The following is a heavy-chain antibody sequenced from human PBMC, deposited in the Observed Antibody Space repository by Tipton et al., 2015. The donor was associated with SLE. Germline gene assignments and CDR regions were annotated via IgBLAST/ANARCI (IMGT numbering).Heavy chain of an antibody. CDR1: GGSVSSSSYY. Sequence: TLSLTCTVSGGSVSSSSYYWGWIRQPPGKGLEWIGSIYYSGSTYYNPSLKSRVTISVDTSKNQFSLKLNSVTAADTAVYYCARLGYDFWSGYYSPGYFDYWGQGTLVTVSS. CDR3: ARLGYDFWSGYYSPGYFDY. D-gene: IGHD3-3*01. V-gene: IGHV4-39*01. CDR2: IYYSGST. J-gene: IGHJ4*02.